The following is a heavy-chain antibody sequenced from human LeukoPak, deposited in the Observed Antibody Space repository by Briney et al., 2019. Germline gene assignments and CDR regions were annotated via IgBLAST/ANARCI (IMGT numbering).Heavy chain of an antibody. V-gene: IGHV3-30*03. D-gene: IGHD6-13*01. Sequence: GGSLRLSCAASGFTFSSYGMHWVRQAPGKGLEWVAVISYDGSNKYYADSVKGRFTISRDNSKNTLYLQMSSLRAEDTAVYYCARIAAAGASDAFDIWGQGTMVTVPS. CDR3: ARIAAAGASDAFDI. CDR1: GFTFSSYG. J-gene: IGHJ3*02. CDR2: ISYDGSNK.